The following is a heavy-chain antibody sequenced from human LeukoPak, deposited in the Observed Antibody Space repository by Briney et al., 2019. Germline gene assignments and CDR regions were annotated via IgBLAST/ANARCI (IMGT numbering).Heavy chain of an antibody. CDR3: ARDKGYYYDSRPDDEYFQH. Sequence: ASVKVSCKASGYTFTSYYMHWVRQAPGQGLEGMGIINPSGGSTSYAQKFQGRVTMTRDTSTSTVYMELSSLRSEDTAVYYCARDKGYYYDSRPDDEYFQHWGQGALVTVSS. D-gene: IGHD3-22*01. CDR2: INPSGGST. CDR1: GYTFTSYY. J-gene: IGHJ1*01. V-gene: IGHV1-46*01.